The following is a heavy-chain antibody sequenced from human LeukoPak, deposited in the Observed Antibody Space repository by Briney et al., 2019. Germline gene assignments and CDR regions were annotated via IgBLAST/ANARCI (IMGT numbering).Heavy chain of an antibody. D-gene: IGHD1-26*01. J-gene: IGHJ4*02. CDR1: GFTFSNAW. CDR2: IKSKGDGGTT. Sequence: PGGSLRLSCAASGFTFSNAWMSWVRQAPGKGLEWIGRIKSKGDGGTTDYAAPVTGRFTISRDDSKNTLYLQMNSLETEDTAVYYCTTAQRWELQGGHYWGQGTLVTVSS. V-gene: IGHV3-15*01. CDR3: TTAQRWELQGGHY.